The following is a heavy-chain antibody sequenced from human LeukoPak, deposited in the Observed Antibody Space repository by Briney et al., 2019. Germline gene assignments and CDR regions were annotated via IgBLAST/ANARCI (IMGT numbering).Heavy chain of an antibody. D-gene: IGHD5-12*01. J-gene: IGHJ4*02. CDR3: AGAAYSGYDYYFDY. Sequence: SETLSLTCTVSGGSINNYWWSWIRQPPGKGLGGFGYIYHSGSTYYNPSLKSRVTISVDTSKNQFSLKLSSVTAADTAVYYCAGAAYSGYDYYFDYWGQGTLVTVSS. CDR2: IYHSGST. CDR1: GGSINNYW. V-gene: IGHV4-59*04.